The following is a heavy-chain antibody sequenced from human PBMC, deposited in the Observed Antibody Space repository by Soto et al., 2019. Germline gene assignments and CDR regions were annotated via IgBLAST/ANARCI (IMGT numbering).Heavy chain of an antibody. CDR3: AKDRSSGWYRPDAFDY. V-gene: IGHV3-23*01. CDR1: GFTFGSHA. Sequence: EVQLLESGGGFVQFGGSLRLSCAASGFTFGSHAMSWVRQAPGKGLELVSAISGSGGSTNYADSVKGRFTISRDNSKNTVYLQMSSLRVDDTAVYYCAKDRSSGWYRPDAFDYWGQGILVTVSS. J-gene: IGHJ4*02. CDR2: ISGSGGST. D-gene: IGHD6-19*01.